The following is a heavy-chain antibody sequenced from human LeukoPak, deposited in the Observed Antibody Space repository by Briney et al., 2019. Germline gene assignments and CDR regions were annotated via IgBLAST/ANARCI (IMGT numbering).Heavy chain of an antibody. CDR3: ARKVANDY. J-gene: IGHJ4*02. CDR2: ISNSGGTI. Sequence: PGGSLRLSCAASGFTFSNYEMNWVRQAPGKGLEWVSYISNSGGTIYQADSVRGRFTISRNNAKNALYRQMNSLRAEDTAVYYCARKVANDYGGQGTVVIVSS. V-gene: IGHV3-48*03. CDR1: GFTFSNYE. D-gene: IGHD2-15*01.